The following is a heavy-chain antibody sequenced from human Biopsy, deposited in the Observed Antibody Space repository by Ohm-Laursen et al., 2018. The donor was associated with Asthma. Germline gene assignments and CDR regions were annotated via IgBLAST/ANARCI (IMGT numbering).Heavy chain of an antibody. CDR1: GYTFISYA. CDR3: ARTYYDFLTGQVNDAFAM. CDR2: INAGNGNT. D-gene: IGHD3-9*01. Sequence: ASVKGSCKASGYTFISYAIHWVRQAPGHRLAWMGLINAGNGNTQYSQKFQGRVPITRDTSASTAYMELSSLRSEDTAVYYCARTYYDFLTGQVNDAFAMWGQGTMVTVSS. J-gene: IGHJ3*02. V-gene: IGHV1-3*01.